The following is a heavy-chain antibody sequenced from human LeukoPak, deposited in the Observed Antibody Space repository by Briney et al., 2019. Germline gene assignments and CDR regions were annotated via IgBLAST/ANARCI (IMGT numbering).Heavy chain of an antibody. CDR2: ISPNSGGT. V-gene: IGHV1-2*02. Sequence: ASVNVSCKASVYTFTTYYMHWVRQAPGQGLEWMGWISPNSGGTNYAHKFQGRVTMTRDTSISTAYMELSRLRSDDTAVYYCARDPAAAADNWFDPWGQGTLVTVSS. D-gene: IGHD6-13*01. J-gene: IGHJ5*02. CDR3: ARDPAAAADNWFDP. CDR1: VYTFTTYY.